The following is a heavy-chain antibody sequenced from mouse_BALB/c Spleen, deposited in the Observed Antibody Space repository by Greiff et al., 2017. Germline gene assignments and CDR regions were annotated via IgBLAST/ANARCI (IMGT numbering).Heavy chain of an antibody. CDR2: ISSGGSYT. CDR3: TSREYFDY. J-gene: IGHJ2*01. Sequence: EVKLVESGGGLVKPGGSLKLSCAASGFTFSSYTMSWVRQTPEKRLEWVATISSGGSYTYYPDSVKGRFTISRDNAKNTLYLQMSSLKSEDTAMYYCTSREYFDYWGQGTTLTVSS. V-gene: IGHV5-6-4*01. CDR1: GFTFSSYT.